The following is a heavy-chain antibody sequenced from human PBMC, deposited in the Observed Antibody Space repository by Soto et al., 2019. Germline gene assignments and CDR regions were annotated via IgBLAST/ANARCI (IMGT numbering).Heavy chain of an antibody. D-gene: IGHD3-10*01. CDR2: IRSKANSYAT. Sequence: EVQLVESGGGLVQPGGSLKLSCAASGFTFSGSAMHWVRQASGKGLEWVGRIRSKANSYATAYAASVKGRFTISRDDSKNKAYLQMNSLKTGDTAVYYCTRDMEGLVRSSRSRSYYNGGYWGQGTLVTVSS. V-gene: IGHV3-73*01. CDR1: GFTFSGSA. J-gene: IGHJ4*02. CDR3: TRDMEGLVRSSRSRSYYNGGY.